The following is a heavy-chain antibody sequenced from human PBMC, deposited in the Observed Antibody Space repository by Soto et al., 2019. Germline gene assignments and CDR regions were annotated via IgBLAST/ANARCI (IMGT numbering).Heavy chain of an antibody. CDR1: GFDVSSNY. D-gene: IGHD3-10*01. CDR3: ARLGSDLKYFTF. J-gene: IGHJ4*02. Sequence: GSLSLSCERSGFDVSSNYIDWVRQAPGKGLEWVSVIYSGGSTYYADSVKGLFTISTDNSKNTLYLKMNSLRAEDTAVYYCARLGSDLKYFTFWGQGTLVTVSS. CDR2: IYSGGST. V-gene: IGHV3-53*01.